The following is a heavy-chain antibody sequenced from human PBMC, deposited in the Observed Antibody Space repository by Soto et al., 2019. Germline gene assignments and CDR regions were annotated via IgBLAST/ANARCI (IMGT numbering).Heavy chain of an antibody. Sequence: QVQLVESGGGVVQPGRSLRLSCAASGFTFSSYGMHWVRQAPGKGLEWVAVIWYDGSNKYYAASVKGRFTISRDNSKTTLYLQMNSLRAEDTAVYYCARDCAGYSSGWYQRGGFDYWGQGTLVTVSS. V-gene: IGHV3-33*01. J-gene: IGHJ4*02. CDR2: IWYDGSNK. D-gene: IGHD6-19*01. CDR1: GFTFSSYG. CDR3: ARDCAGYSSGWYQRGGFDY.